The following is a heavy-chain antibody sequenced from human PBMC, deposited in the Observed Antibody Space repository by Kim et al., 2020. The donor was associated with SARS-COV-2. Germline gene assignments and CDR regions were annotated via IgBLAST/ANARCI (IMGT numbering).Heavy chain of an antibody. CDR3: ARDRRGYSGYDSGRSLFYY. V-gene: IGHV3-30*04. CDR1: GFTFSSYA. J-gene: IGHJ4*02. CDR2: ISYDGSNK. Sequence: GGSLRLSCAASGFTFSSYAMHWVRQAPGKGLEWVAVISYDGSNKYYADSVKGRFTISRDNSKNTLYLQMNSLRAEDTAVYYCARDRRGYSGYDSGRSLFYYWGQGTLVTVSS. D-gene: IGHD5-12*01.